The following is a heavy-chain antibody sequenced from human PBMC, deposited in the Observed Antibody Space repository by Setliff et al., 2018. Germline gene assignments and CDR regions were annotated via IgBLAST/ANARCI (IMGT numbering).Heavy chain of an antibody. Sequence: GGSLRLSCAASGFTFSSYWMSWVRQAPGKGLEWVANIKQDGSEKYYADSVKGRFAISRDNPKNTLYLQINSLRDEDTAVYYCAKEMTTYSGFDCWGQGTLVTVSS. CDR2: IKQDGSEK. CDR3: AKEMTTYSGFDC. J-gene: IGHJ4*02. V-gene: IGHV3-7*01. CDR1: GFTFSSYW. D-gene: IGHD4-17*01.